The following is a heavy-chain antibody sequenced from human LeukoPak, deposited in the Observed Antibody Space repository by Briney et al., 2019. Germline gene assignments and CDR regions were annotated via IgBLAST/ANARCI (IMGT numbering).Heavy chain of an antibody. Sequence: QPGGSLRLSCAASGFTFSSYAMHWVRQAPGKGLEWVAVISYDGSNKYYADSVKGRYTISRDNSKNTLYLQMNSLRAEDTAVYYCARELDSSSWYDPNYGMDVWGQGTTVTVSS. D-gene: IGHD6-13*01. CDR2: ISYDGSNK. V-gene: IGHV3-30*04. CDR1: GFTFSSYA. CDR3: ARELDSSSWYDPNYGMDV. J-gene: IGHJ6*02.